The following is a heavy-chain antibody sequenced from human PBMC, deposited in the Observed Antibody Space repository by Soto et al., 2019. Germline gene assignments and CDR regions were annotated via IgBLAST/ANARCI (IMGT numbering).Heavy chain of an antibody. J-gene: IGHJ5*01. CDR1: CGSISSGDYY. CDR3: ARGGPYDFWSGAPVFNWFDP. Sequence: SETLSLTCTVSCGSISSGDYYWSWIRQPPGKGLQWIGYIYYSGSTYYNPSLESRVSLSVDTSKNQFSLNLSSVTAADTAVYYCARGGPYDFWSGAPVFNWFDPWGQGTLVTVSS. D-gene: IGHD3-3*01. V-gene: IGHV4-30-4*01. CDR2: IYYSGST.